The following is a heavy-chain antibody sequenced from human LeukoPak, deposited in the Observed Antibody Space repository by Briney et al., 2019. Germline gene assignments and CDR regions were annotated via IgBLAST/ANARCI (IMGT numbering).Heavy chain of an antibody. CDR2: INHSGST. D-gene: IGHD5-24*01. J-gene: IGHJ4*02. CDR1: GGSFSGYY. CDR3: ARGRDGYNYSFDY. Sequence: SETLSLTCAVYGGSFSGYYWSWIRQPPGKGLEWIGEINHSGSTNYNPSLKSRVTISVDTSKNQFSLKLSFVTAADTAVYYCARGRDGYNYSFDYWGQGTLVTVSS. V-gene: IGHV4-34*01.